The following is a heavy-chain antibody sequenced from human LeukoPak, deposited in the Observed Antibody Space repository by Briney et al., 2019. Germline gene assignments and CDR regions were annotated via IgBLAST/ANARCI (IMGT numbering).Heavy chain of an antibody. V-gene: IGHV1-46*01. D-gene: IGHD6-6*01. CDR2: INPSGGST. Sequence: ASVKVSCKASGYTFTSCYMHWVRQAPGQGLEWMGIINPSGGSTSYAQKFQGRVTMTRDTSTSTVYMELSSLRSEDTAVYYCARDASNWYFDLWGRGTLVTVSS. CDR1: GYTFTSCY. J-gene: IGHJ2*01. CDR3: ARDASNWYFDL.